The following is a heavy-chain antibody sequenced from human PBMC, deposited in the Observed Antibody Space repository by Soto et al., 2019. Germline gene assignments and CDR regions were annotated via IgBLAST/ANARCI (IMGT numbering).Heavy chain of an antibody. D-gene: IGHD2-21*01. Sequence: QITLKESGPTLVKPTQTLSLTCTFSGFSLSTSGVGVGWIRQPPGKALEWLALIYWDDDKRYSPSLKSRLTITKDTSKNQVVLTMTNMDPVETATYYCAHSHIVVVNNWFDPWGQGTLVTVSS. CDR2: IYWDDDK. J-gene: IGHJ5*02. V-gene: IGHV2-5*02. CDR3: AHSHIVVVNNWFDP. CDR1: GFSLSTSGVG.